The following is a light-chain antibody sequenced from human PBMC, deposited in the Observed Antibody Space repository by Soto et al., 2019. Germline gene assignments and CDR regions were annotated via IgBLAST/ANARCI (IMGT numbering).Light chain of an antibody. Sequence: DIPMTQSPSSLSASVGDRVTITCRASQGISNYLAWYQQKPGKVPKLLIYAASTLQSGVPSRFSGSGSGTDFTLTISSLQPEDVATYYCQKYNSAFTWTFGQGTKVEIK. V-gene: IGKV1-27*01. CDR3: QKYNSAFTWT. CDR1: QGISNY. CDR2: AAS. J-gene: IGKJ1*01.